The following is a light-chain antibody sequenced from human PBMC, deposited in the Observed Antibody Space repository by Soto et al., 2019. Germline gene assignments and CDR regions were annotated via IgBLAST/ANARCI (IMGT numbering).Light chain of an antibody. CDR1: QSVGSY. CDR3: QQRSNWIT. V-gene: IGKV3-11*01. Sequence: EIVLTQSPATLSLSPGDTATLSCRASQSVGSYLAWYQHKPGQAPRLLIYDSSNRATGIPARFSGSGSGTDFTLTITSLKPEDFAIYSCQQRSNWITFGQGTRLEI. CDR2: DSS. J-gene: IGKJ5*01.